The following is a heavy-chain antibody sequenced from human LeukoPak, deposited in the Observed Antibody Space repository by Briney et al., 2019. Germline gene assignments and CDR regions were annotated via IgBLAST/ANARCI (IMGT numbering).Heavy chain of an antibody. Sequence: SQTLSLTCTVSGGSISSGSYYWSWIRQPAGKGLEWIGRIYTSGSTNYNPSLKSRVTISVDTSKNQFSLKLSSVTAADTAVYYCAREPNTVLVYWGQGTLVTVS. D-gene: IGHD4-11*01. CDR2: IYTSGST. J-gene: IGHJ4*02. CDR3: AREPNTVLVY. CDR1: GGSISSGSYY. V-gene: IGHV4-61*02.